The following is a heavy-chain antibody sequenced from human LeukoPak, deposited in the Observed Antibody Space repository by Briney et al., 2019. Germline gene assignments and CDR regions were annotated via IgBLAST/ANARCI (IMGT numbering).Heavy chain of an antibody. CDR3: AKDIDSSGYDGFDI. CDR1: GFIFDDYA. CDR2: ISWRSGSV. V-gene: IGHV3-9*01. D-gene: IGHD3-22*01. Sequence: PGRSLRLSCAASGFIFDDYAMHWVRQAPGKGLEWVSGISWRSGSVGYADSVKGRFTVSRDNARNSLYLQMNSLRAEDTALYHCAKDIDSSGYDGFDIWGQGTMVTVSS. J-gene: IGHJ3*02.